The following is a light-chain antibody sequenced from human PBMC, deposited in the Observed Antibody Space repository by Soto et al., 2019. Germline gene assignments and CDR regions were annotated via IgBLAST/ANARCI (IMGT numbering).Light chain of an antibody. V-gene: IGLV2-11*01. J-gene: IGLJ1*01. CDR3: CSYAGSYTFDYV. Sequence: QSVLTQPRSVSGSPGQSVTNSCTGTSSDVGGYNYVSWYQQHPGKAPKLMIYDVSKRPSGVPDRFSGSKSGNTASLTISGLQAEDEADYYCCSYAGSYTFDYVFGTGTKVTVL. CDR2: DVS. CDR1: SSDVGGYNY.